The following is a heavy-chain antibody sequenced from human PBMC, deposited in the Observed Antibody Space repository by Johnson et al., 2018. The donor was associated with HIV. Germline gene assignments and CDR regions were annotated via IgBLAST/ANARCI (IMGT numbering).Heavy chain of an antibody. V-gene: IGHV3-30*18. CDR2: ISDDGCNK. CDR3: AKDVHSSGWYAFDI. CDR1: GFTFSSFG. J-gene: IGHJ3*02. Sequence: QVQLVESGGGVVQPGRSLRLPCAASGFTFSSFGMHWVRQDPGKGLEWMTIISDDGCNKNYADSVKGRFTISRDNSKNTLYLQMNSLRAEDTAVYYCAKDVHSSGWYAFDIWGQGTMVTVSS. D-gene: IGHD6-19*01.